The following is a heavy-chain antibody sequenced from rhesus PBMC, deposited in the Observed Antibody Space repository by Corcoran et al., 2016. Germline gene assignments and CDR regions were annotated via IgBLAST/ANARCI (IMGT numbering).Heavy chain of an antibody. J-gene: IGHJ2*01. CDR2: INPYNGNT. D-gene: IGHD4-29*01. V-gene: IGHV1S2*01. CDR1: GYTFTDYY. CDR3: ASGSSYVHDWYFDL. Sequence: QVQLVQSGAEVKKPGSSVKVSCKASGYTFTDYYMHWVRQAPRQGLEWLGWINPYNGNTKYAQKFQGRGTMTRETATSTAYMELSSLRSEDTAVYYCASGSSYVHDWYFDLWGPGTPITISS.